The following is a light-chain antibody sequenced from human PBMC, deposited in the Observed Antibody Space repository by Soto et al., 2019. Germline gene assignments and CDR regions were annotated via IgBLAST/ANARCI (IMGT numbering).Light chain of an antibody. CDR1: QSVSSD. CDR3: KQYSKWPWT. Sequence: EIVMTQSPATLSVSPGERATLSCRASQSVSSDLAWYQQQPGQAPRLLIYGASTRATGIPARFSASGSGTEFTLTISSLQSEDFAVYFCKQYSKWPWTFGQGTKV. J-gene: IGKJ1*01. CDR2: GAS. V-gene: IGKV3-15*01.